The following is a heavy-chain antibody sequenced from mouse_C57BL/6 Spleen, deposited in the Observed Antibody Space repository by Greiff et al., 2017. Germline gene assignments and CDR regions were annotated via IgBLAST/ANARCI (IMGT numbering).Heavy chain of an antibody. V-gene: IGHV1-50*01. J-gene: IGHJ2*01. CDR1: GYTFTSYW. Sequence: QVQLQQPGAELVKPGASVKLSCKASGYTFTSYWMQWVKQRPGQGLEWIGEIDPSGSYTNYNQKFKGKATLTVDTSSSTAYMQLSSLTSEDSAVYYCANYYFGTCYFDVWGQGTTLTVSS. D-gene: IGHD1-1*01. CDR3: ANYYFGTCYFDV. CDR2: IDPSGSYT.